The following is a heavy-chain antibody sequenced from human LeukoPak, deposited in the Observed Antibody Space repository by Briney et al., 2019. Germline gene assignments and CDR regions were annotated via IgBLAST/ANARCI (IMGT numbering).Heavy chain of an antibody. CDR3: ARHPITMVRGVIFPNWFDP. V-gene: IGHV4-39*01. CDR1: GGSISSSSYY. CDR2: IYYSGST. J-gene: IGHJ5*02. D-gene: IGHD3-10*01. Sequence: SETLCLTCTVSGGSISSSSYYWGWIRQPPGKGLEWIGSIYYSGSTYYNPSLKSRVTISVDTSKNQFSLKLSSVTAADTAVYYCARHPITMVRGVIFPNWFDPWGQGTLVTVSS.